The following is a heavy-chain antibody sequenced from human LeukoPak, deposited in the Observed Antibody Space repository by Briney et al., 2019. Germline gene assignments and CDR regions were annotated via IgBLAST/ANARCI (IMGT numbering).Heavy chain of an antibody. CDR1: GFTFSSYS. D-gene: IGHD1-26*01. V-gene: IGHV3-21*01. CDR2: ISSSSSYI. CDR3: ARGRGGTSSSYFDY. Sequence: PGGSLRLSCAASGFTFSSYSMNWVRQAPRKGLEWVSSISSSSSYIYYADSVKGRFTISRDNAKNSLYLQMNSLRAEDTAVYYCARGRGGTSSSYFDYWGQGTLVTVSS. J-gene: IGHJ4*02.